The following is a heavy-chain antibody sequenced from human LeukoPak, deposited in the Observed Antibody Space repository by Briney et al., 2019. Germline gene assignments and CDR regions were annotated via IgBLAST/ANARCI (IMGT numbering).Heavy chain of an antibody. CDR3: ARRGMGIAVAGFDY. CDR2: IYYSGST. Sequence: SETLSLTCTVSGGYITSSSYYWGWIRQPPGKGLEWIGSIYYSGSTYYNPSLKSRVTISVDTSKNQFSLKLSSVTAADTAVYYCARRGMGIAVAGFDYWGQGTLITVSS. CDR1: GGYITSSSYY. D-gene: IGHD6-19*01. J-gene: IGHJ4*02. V-gene: IGHV4-39*07.